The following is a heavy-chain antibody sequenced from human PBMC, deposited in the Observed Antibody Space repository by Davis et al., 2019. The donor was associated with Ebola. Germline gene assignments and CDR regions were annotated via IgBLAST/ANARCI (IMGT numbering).Heavy chain of an antibody. D-gene: IGHD2-2*01. CDR3: ASSYCSSTSCYLDSPFDP. J-gene: IGHJ5*02. Sequence: GESLKISCAASGFTFSSYAMSWVRQAPGKGLEWVSAISGSGGSTYYADSVKGRFTISRDNSKNTLYLQMNSLRAEDTAVYYCASSYCSSTSCYLDSPFDPWGQGTLVTVSS. CDR2: ISGSGGST. V-gene: IGHV3-23*01. CDR1: GFTFSSYA.